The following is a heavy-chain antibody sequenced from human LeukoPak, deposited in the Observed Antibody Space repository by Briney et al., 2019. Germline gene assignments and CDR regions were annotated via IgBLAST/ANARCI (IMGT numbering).Heavy chain of an antibody. Sequence: PGGSLRLSCAASGFAFSNYAMSWVRQAPGKGLEWVSAISGSGGSTNYADSVKGRFTISRDNSKNTLYLQMDSLRADDTAEYYCAEVLRSLYFDLWGRGTLVTVSS. V-gene: IGHV3-23*01. J-gene: IGHJ2*01. CDR1: GFAFSNYA. CDR3: AEVLRSLYFDL. CDR2: ISGSGGST.